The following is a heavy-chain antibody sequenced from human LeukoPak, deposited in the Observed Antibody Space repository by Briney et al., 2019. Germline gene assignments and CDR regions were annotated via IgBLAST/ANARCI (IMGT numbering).Heavy chain of an antibody. Sequence: GGSLRLSCAASGFTFSSYGMHWVRQAPGKGLEWVAFIRYDGSNKYYADSVKGRFTISRDNSKNTLYLQMNSLRAEDTAVYYCAKEGDIVVVPAANRPSYYFDYWGQGTLVTVSS. CDR1: GFTFSSYG. CDR3: AKEGDIVVVPAANRPSYYFDY. J-gene: IGHJ4*02. CDR2: IRYDGSNK. D-gene: IGHD2-2*01. V-gene: IGHV3-30*02.